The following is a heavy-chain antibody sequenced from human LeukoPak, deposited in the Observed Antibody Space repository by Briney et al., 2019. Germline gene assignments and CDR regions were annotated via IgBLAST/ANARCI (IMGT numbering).Heavy chain of an antibody. CDR3: VKAIGVTCISTSCYSFDN. V-gene: IGHV3-7*03. D-gene: IGHD2-2*02. J-gene: IGHJ4*02. CDR1: GFTFSNNW. Sequence: GGSLRLSCAASGFTFSNNWMIWVRQAPGKGLEWVANIKEDGSAKYYVDSVKGRFTISRDNAKNSVDLQMNSLRVEDTALYYCVKAIGVTCISTSCYSFDNWGQGTLVTVSS. CDR2: IKEDGSAK.